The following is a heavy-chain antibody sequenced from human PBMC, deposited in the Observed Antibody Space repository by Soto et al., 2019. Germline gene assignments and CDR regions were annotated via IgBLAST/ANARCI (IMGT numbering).Heavy chain of an antibody. CDR3: AREVSTPYYYYGMDV. V-gene: IGHV1-69*06. J-gene: IGHJ6*02. Sequence: SVKVSCKTSGGTFSSYAISWVRQAPGQGLEWMGGIIPIFGTANYAQKFQGRVTITADKSTSTAYMELSSLRSEDTAVYYCAREVSTPYYYYGMDVWGQGTTVTVSS. CDR2: IIPIFGTA. CDR1: GGTFSSYA. D-gene: IGHD2-2*01.